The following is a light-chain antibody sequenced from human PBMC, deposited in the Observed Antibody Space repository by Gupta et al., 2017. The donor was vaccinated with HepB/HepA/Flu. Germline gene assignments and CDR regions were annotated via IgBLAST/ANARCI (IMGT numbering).Light chain of an antibody. CDR1: LSNVGGYNY. V-gene: IGLV2-11*01. CDR3: CSYEGTYTMI. J-gene: IGLJ2*01. CDR2: DVN. Sequence: QSALTQPRSVSGSPGQSLTISCTGTLSNVGGYNYVSWYQQHPGRAPRLMIYDVNERPSGVPGRFSASKSGNTASLTISGRQPEDEADYYCCSYEGTYTMIFGGGTKVTVL.